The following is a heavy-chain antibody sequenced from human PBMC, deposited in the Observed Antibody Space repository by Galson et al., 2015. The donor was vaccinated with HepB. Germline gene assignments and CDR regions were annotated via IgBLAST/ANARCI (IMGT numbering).Heavy chain of an antibody. V-gene: IGHV3-72*01. J-gene: IGHJ6*04. Sequence: SLRLSCAASGFIFSNHYMDWVRQAPGKGLEWVARVRNKASSHTTENAPSVKGRFTISRDDSKNSVYLQMNNLKTEDTAVYYCARDGVWGEGTTVTVSS. CDR1: GFIFSNHY. CDR3: ARDGV. CDR2: VRNKASSHTT.